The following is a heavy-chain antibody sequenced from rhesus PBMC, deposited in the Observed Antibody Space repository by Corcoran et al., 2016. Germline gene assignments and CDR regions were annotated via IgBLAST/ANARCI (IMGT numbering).Heavy chain of an antibody. CDR3: GKRGEIAAIDS. V-gene: IGHV4-99*01. CDR2: VSGSRGNT. CDR1: GDSISSDYY. Sequence: QVQLQESGPGLVKPSETLSLTCVGSGDSISSDYYWVWIRRCPGKGLEYIGYVSGSRGNTYYNPSVNSRVTISKDTSKNQFSLKLTSVTAADTAVYYCGKRGEIAAIDSWGQGVFVTVSS. D-gene: IGHD5-24*01. J-gene: IGHJ4*01.